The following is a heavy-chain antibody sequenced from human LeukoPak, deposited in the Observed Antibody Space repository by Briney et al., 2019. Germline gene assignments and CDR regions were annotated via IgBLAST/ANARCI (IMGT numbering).Heavy chain of an antibody. CDR3: AKAPTYVTVLTTSYYGMDV. Sequence: GGSLRLSCAASGFTFSSYGMHWVRQAPGKGLGWVAFIRYDGSNKYYADSVKGRFTISRDNSKNTLYLQMNSLRAEDTAVYYCAKAPTYVTVLTTSYYGMDVWGQGTTVTVSS. CDR2: IRYDGSNK. J-gene: IGHJ6*02. D-gene: IGHD4/OR15-4a*01. V-gene: IGHV3-30*02. CDR1: GFTFSSYG.